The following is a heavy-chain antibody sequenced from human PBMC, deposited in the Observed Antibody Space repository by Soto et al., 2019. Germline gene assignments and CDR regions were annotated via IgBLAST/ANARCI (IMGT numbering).Heavy chain of an antibody. D-gene: IGHD5-18*01. V-gene: IGHV5-10-1*01. Sequence: GESLKISCKASGYSFTTYWISWVRQMPGKGLEWMGRIDPTDSYVNYSPSFQGHVTISADKSINTASLQWSSLKASDSAMYYCGRVRVDKAEGWFDPWGQGTLVTVSS. CDR1: GYSFTTYW. J-gene: IGHJ5*02. CDR2: IDPTDSYV. CDR3: GRVRVDKAEGWFDP.